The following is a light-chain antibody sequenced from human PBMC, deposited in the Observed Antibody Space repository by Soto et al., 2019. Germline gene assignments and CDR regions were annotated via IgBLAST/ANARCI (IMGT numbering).Light chain of an antibody. J-gene: IGKJ2*01. V-gene: IGKV1-5*03. Sequence: DIQMTQSPSTLSASVGDRVTITCRASQSISVWLAWYQQKPGRAPKVLIYVASTLQSGVPSRFRGSGSGTEFTLTISSLQPDDFASYYCQQYHSYPYTFGQGTKLEIK. CDR3: QQYHSYPYT. CDR2: VAS. CDR1: QSISVW.